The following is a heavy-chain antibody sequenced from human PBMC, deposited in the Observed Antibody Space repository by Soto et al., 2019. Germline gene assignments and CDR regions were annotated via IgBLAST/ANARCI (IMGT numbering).Heavy chain of an antibody. D-gene: IGHD5-12*01. V-gene: IGHV3-33*01. J-gene: IGHJ3*02. Sequence: GGSLRLSCAASGFTFSSYGMHWVRQAPGKGLEWVAVIWYDGSNKYYADSVKGRFTISRDNSKNTLYLQMNSLRAEDTAVYYCARDRERWLQLRSNLAFDIWGQGTMVTVSS. CDR3: ARDRERWLQLRSNLAFDI. CDR1: GFTFSSYG. CDR2: IWYDGSNK.